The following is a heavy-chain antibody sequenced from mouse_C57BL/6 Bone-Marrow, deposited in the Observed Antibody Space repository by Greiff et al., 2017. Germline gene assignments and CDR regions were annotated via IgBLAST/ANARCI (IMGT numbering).Heavy chain of an antibody. CDR1: GYTFTDYN. J-gene: IGHJ2*01. CDR3: ERFPLYGYDVGRGYYFDY. Sequence: SGPELVKPGASVKIPCKASGYTFTDYNMDWVKQSHGKSLEWIGDINPNNGGTIYNQKFKGKATLTVDKSSSTAYMELRSLTSEDTAVYYCERFPLYGYDVGRGYYFDYWGQGTTLTVSS. CDR2: INPNNGGT. V-gene: IGHV1-18*01. D-gene: IGHD2-2*01.